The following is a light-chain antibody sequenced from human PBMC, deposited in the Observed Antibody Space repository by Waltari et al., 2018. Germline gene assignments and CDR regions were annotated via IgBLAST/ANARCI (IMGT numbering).Light chain of an antibody. CDR3: QQRSHWPMYT. CDR2: DTS. CDR1: ESISSQ. V-gene: IGKV3-11*01. Sequence: EIVLTQSPVTLSVSPGDRATLSCRASESISSQLAWYQQKPGQAPRILIYDTSNRAAGIPARFSGSGSGTDFSLTISSLEPEDFVVYYCQQRSHWPMYTFGQGTKLEIK. J-gene: IGKJ2*01.